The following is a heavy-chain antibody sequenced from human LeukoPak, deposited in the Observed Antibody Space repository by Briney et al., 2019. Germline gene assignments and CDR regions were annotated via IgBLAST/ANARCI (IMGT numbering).Heavy chain of an antibody. CDR2: IYSSGST. D-gene: IGHD1-26*01. CDR3: ARNQSTPRETYFDY. Sequence: SETLSLTCTVSGGSISSNNYYWGWIRQPPGKGLEWIGSIYSSGSTSYSPSLKSRVTISVDTSKNQFSLKLTSVTAADTAVYYCARNQSTPRETYFDYWGQGTLVTVSS. V-gene: IGHV4-39*01. CDR1: GGSISSNNYY. J-gene: IGHJ4*02.